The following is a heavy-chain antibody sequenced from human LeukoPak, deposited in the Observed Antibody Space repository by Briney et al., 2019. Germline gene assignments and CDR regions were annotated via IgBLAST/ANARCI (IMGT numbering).Heavy chain of an antibody. CDR2: ISAYNGNT. Sequence: ASVKVSCKASGYTFTSYGISWVRQAPGQGLEWMGWISAYNGNTNYAQKLQGRVTMTTDTSTSTAYMELRSLRSDDTAVYYCARDVLYYYGSGSYHDYWGQGTLVTVSS. V-gene: IGHV1-18*01. CDR3: ARDVLYYYGSGSYHDY. J-gene: IGHJ4*02. D-gene: IGHD3-10*01. CDR1: GYTFTSYG.